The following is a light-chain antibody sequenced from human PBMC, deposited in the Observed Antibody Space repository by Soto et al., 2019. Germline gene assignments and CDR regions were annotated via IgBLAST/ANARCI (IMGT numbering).Light chain of an antibody. Sequence: EIEMTPSPATLSVSPGERDTLSCRASQSVNSDLAWYQQKPGQAPRLLIYDASTRATGIPARFSGGGSGTEFTLSRSSLKSAVFSFNYSYQYYNYPPFPLGQ. CDR1: QSVNSD. CDR2: DAS. V-gene: IGKV3-15*01. J-gene: IGKJ1*01. CDR3: YQYYNYPPFP.